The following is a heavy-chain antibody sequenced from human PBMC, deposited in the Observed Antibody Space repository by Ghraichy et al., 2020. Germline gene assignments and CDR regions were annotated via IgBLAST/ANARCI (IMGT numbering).Heavy chain of an antibody. CDR2: IRQVGGGT. V-gene: IGHV3-7*03. J-gene: IGHJ4*02. D-gene: IGHD6-19*01. CDR1: GLTFSDYW. Sequence: ETLSLTCAASGLTFSDYWMNWFRQAPGRGLGWVANIRQVGGGTNYVDSVKGRFTISRDNARRSLFLQMKNLRVDDTALYYFVGGAGWLYDYWGQGTVVTVSS. CDR3: VGGAGWLYDY.